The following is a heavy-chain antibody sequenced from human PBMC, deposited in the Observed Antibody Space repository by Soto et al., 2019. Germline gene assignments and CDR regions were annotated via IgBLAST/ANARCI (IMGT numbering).Heavy chain of an antibody. J-gene: IGHJ4*02. Sequence: PGGSLRLSCVGSGFNFGDYGMHWVRHTPGKGLEGVAVIGNDGAARFYGDSVKGRFSISRDNSRSTFYLQMNSLRPEDTAMYYCAKETIAVAGPNFFDYWGQGTQVTVSS. CDR1: GFNFGDYG. CDR2: IGNDGAAR. D-gene: IGHD6-19*01. V-gene: IGHV3-30*18. CDR3: AKETIAVAGPNFFDY.